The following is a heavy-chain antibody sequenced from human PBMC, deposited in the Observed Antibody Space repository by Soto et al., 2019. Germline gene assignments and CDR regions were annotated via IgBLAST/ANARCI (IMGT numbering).Heavy chain of an antibody. Sequence: PGGSLRLSCAASGFTFSSYAMHWVRQAPGKGLEWVAVISYDGSNKYYADSVKGRFTISRDNSKNTLYLQMNSLRAEDTAVYYCARARGSYYDYWGQGTLVTVSS. D-gene: IGHD1-26*01. CDR3: ARARGSYYDY. V-gene: IGHV3-30-3*01. CDR2: ISYDGSNK. CDR1: GFTFSSYA. J-gene: IGHJ4*02.